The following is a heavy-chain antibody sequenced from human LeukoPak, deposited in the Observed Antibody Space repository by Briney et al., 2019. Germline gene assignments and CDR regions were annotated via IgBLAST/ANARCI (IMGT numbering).Heavy chain of an antibody. CDR3: ARAVSAAGLAYYYYGMDV. D-gene: IGHD6-13*01. V-gene: IGHV1-69*13. J-gene: IGHJ6*02. CDR1: GGTFSSYA. CDR2: IIPIFGTA. Sequence: SMKVSCKASGGTFSSYAISRVRQAPGQGLEWMGGIIPIFGTANYAQKFQGRVTITADESTSTAYMELSSLRSEDTAVYYCARAVSAAGLAYYYYGMDVWGQGTTVTVSS.